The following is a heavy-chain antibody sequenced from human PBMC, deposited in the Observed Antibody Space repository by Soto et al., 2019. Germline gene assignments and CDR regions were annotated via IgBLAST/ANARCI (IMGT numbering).Heavy chain of an antibody. Sequence: EVQLLESGGGLLQPGGSLRLSCAASGFTFSTYDMSWVRQAPGKGLQWVSGISASAGSTFYADSVKGRFTISRDNSKNTLYLQMSSLRADDTAVYYCAKLDGDYVASGVWGQGTTVTVSS. CDR1: GFTFSTYD. V-gene: IGHV3-23*01. J-gene: IGHJ6*02. CDR3: AKLDGDYVASGV. D-gene: IGHD4-17*01. CDR2: ISASAGST.